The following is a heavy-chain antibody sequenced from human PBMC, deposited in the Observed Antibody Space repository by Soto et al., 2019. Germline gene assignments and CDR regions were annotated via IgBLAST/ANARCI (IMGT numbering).Heavy chain of an antibody. CDR2: ILPIFGTA. J-gene: IGHJ6*02. CDR3: ARCDILLGPDASDYYYYGMDV. Sequence: QVQLVQSGAEVKKPGSSVKVSCKASGVTFSSYAISWVRQAPGQGLEWMGGILPIFGTANYAQKFQGRVTSTADDSTSTAYMELSSPRSEDTAVYYCARCDILLGPDASDYYYYGMDVWGQGTTVTVSS. D-gene: IGHD2-2*01. CDR1: GVTFSSYA. V-gene: IGHV1-69*12.